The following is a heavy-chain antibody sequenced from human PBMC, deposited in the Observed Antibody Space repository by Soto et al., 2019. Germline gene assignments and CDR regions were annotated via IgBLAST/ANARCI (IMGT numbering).Heavy chain of an antibody. V-gene: IGHV1-69*13. CDR1: GGTFSSYA. D-gene: IGHD3-3*01. Sequence: SVKVSCKASGGTFSSYAISWVRQAPGQGLEWMGGIIPIFGTANYAQKFQGRVTITADESTSTAYMELSSLRSEDMAVYYCARDPHEFWTSYWFDPWGQGTPVTVSS. CDR2: IIPIFGTA. J-gene: IGHJ5*02. CDR3: ARDPHEFWTSYWFDP.